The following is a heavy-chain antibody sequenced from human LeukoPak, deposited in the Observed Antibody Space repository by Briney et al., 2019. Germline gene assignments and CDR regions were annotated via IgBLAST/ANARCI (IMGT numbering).Heavy chain of an antibody. CDR1: GFTFSSYG. D-gene: IGHD2-2*01. J-gene: IGHJ4*02. V-gene: IGHV3-30*02. CDR3: AKDPVSLKIVVVPAARGLG. Sequence: GGFLRLSCAASGFTFSSYGMHWVRQAPGKGLEWVAFIRYDGSNKYYADSVKGRFTISRDNSKNTLYLQMNSLRAEDTAVYYCAKDPVSLKIVVVPAARGLGWGQGTLVTVSS. CDR2: IRYDGSNK.